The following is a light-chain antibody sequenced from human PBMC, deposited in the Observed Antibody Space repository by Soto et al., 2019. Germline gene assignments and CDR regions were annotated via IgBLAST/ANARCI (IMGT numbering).Light chain of an antibody. CDR1: QNLGTFY. CDR3: QQYAGSPRT. V-gene: IGKV3-20*01. CDR2: SAS. J-gene: IGKJ1*01. Sequence: LLTQSPGTLSLSPGERGTLSCKASQNLGTFYLAWFQQKSGQAPRLLIYSASRRATGIPDRVTGSGSGTEFTLTINRVEPEDFEVYFCQQYAGSPRTFGQGTKVDI.